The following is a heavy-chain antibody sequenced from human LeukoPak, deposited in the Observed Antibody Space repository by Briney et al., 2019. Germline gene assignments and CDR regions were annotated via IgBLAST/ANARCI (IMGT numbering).Heavy chain of an antibody. CDR3: ARVGSSSWYAPEKTSVTKYYFGY. CDR1: GFTFSSYA. Sequence: PGGSLRLSCAASGFTFSSYAMSWVRQAPGKGLEWVSAISGSGGSTYYADSVKGRFTISRDNAKNSLYLQMNSLRAEDTAVYYCARVGSSSWYAPEKTSVTKYYFGYWGQGTLVTVSS. CDR2: ISGSGGST. V-gene: IGHV3-23*01. J-gene: IGHJ4*02. D-gene: IGHD6-13*01.